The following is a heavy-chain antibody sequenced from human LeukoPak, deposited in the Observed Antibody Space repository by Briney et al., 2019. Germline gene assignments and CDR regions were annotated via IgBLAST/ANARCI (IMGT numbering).Heavy chain of an antibody. V-gene: IGHV3-48*02. D-gene: IGHD2-15*01. CDR3: ARQRQGSFDS. CDR2: ISSTSGTI. CDR1: GFIFRSHT. J-gene: IGHJ4*02. Sequence: QTGGSLRLSCAASGFIFRSHTMNWVRQGPGKGLEWVSYISSTSGTIYYADSVKGRFTISRDNAKNSLYLQMKSLRDEDTAVYYCARQRQGSFDSWGQGTLVTVSS.